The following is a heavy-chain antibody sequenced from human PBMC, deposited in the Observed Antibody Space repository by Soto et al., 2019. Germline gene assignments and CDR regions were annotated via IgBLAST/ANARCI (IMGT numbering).Heavy chain of an antibody. J-gene: IGHJ4*02. D-gene: IGHD2-21*01. V-gene: IGHV6-1*01. CDR3: ARGAYSAFDY. CDR2: TYYRSKWYS. Sequence: PSQTLSLTCAISGGSLSANGVAWNWLRQSPSRGLEWLGRTYYRSKWYSHYAVSVQSRISVNPDTSRNQFSLQLNSVTPEDTAVYYCARGAYSAFDYWGQGSLVTVPS. CDR1: GGSLSANGVA.